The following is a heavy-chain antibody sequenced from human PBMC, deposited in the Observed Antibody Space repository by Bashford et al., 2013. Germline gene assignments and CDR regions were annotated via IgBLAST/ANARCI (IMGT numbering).Heavy chain of an antibody. Sequence: SETLSLTCTVSGGSISSYYWSWIRQPPGKGLEWIGYIYYSGSTYYNPSLKSRVTISVDTSKNQFSLKLSSVTAADTAVYYCARDTRYCSGGSCYPRYDYWGQGTLVTVSS. CDR2: IYYSGST. CDR3: ARDTRYCSGGSCYPRYDY. CDR1: GGSISSYY. V-gene: IGHV4-59*06. J-gene: IGHJ4*02. D-gene: IGHD2-15*01.